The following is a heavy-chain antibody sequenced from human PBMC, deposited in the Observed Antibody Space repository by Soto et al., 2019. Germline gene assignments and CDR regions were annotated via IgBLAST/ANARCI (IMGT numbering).Heavy chain of an antibody. J-gene: IGHJ5*02. CDR3: ARERTREFEP. CDR2: MNPNSGNT. V-gene: IGHV1-8*01. Sequence: QVQLVQSGAEVKKPGASVKVSCKASGYTFTSYDINWVRQATGQGLEWMGWMNPNSGNTAYAQQFLGRVTKTRNTCVSTAYMELSGLKSEDTAVYYWARERTREFEPWGQGTLVTVSS. CDR1: GYTFTSYD.